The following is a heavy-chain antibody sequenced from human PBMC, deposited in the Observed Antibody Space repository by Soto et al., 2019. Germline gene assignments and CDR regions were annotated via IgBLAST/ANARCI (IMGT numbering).Heavy chain of an antibody. V-gene: IGHV4-59*01. CDR3: ARSNHYGDNAY. J-gene: IGHJ4*02. CDR2: IYYSGST. D-gene: IGHD4-17*01. Sequence: PSETLSLTCTVSGGSISSYYWSWIRQPPGKGLEWIGYIYYSGSTNXXPSLKSRVXISVDTSKNRFXLKLSXDTPADTPVYYCARSNHYGDNAYWRQGTLVTXSS. CDR1: GGSISSYY.